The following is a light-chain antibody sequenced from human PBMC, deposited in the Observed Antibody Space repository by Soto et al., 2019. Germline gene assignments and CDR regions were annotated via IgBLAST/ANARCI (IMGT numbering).Light chain of an antibody. CDR2: GAS. CDR3: QQYGSSRWM. CDR1: QSVSSIY. J-gene: IGKJ1*01. Sequence: EIVLTQSPGTLSLSPGERATLSCRASQSVSSIYLAWYQQKPGQAPRLLIYGASSRATGIPDRFSGSGSVTDFTLTISRLEPEDFAVYYCQQYGSSRWMFGQGTKVEI. V-gene: IGKV3-20*01.